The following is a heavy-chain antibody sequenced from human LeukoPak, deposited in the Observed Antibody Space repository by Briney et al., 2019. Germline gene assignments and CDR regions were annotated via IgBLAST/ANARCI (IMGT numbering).Heavy chain of an antibody. CDR1: GYTFTSYG. J-gene: IGHJ3*02. CDR3: ATSPTYYYDSGGYSAFDI. Sequence: ASVKVSCKASGYTFTSYGISWVRQAPGQGLEWMGWISAYNGNTNYAQKLQGRVTMTTDTSTSTAYMELRSLRSDDTAVYYCATSPTYYYDSGGYSAFDIWGQGTMVTVSS. V-gene: IGHV1-18*01. CDR2: ISAYNGNT. D-gene: IGHD3-22*01.